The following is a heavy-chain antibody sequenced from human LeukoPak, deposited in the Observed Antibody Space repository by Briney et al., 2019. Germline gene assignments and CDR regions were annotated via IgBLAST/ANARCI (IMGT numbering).Heavy chain of an antibody. D-gene: IGHD5-18*01. J-gene: IGHJ5*02. CDR3: ARVRGGYSYGDNWFDP. Sequence: SETLSLTCAVYGGSFSGYYWSWIRQPPGKGLEWIGEINHSGGTNYNPSLKSRATISVDTSKNQFSLKLSSVTAADTAVYYCARVRGGYSYGDNWFDPWGQGTLVTVSS. V-gene: IGHV4-34*01. CDR2: INHSGGT. CDR1: GGSFSGYY.